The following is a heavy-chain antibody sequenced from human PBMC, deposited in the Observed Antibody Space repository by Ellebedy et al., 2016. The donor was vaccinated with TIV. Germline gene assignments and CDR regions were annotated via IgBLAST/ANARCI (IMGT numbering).Heavy chain of an antibody. CDR1: GFTFSSYG. V-gene: IGHV3-30*18. J-gene: IGHJ6*02. Sequence: GESLKISCAASGFTFSSYGMHWVRQAPGKGLEWVAVISDDGRTYFHADSVKGRFTISRDNSKNTLYLQMNSLRAEDTAVYYCAKKVAPATATYGMDVWGQGTTVTVS. D-gene: IGHD2-2*01. CDR3: AKKVAPATATYGMDV. CDR2: ISDDGRTY.